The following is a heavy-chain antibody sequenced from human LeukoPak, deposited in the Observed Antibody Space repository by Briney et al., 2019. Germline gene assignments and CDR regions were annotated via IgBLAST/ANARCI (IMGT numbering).Heavy chain of an antibody. Sequence: GGSLRLSCAASGFTFSSYSMNWVRQAPGKGLEWVSSISSSSSYIYYADSVKGRFTISRDNAKNSLYLQMNSLRAEDTAVYYCEYDSRGFDAFDIWGQGTMVTVSS. CDR3: EYDSRGFDAFDI. V-gene: IGHV3-21*01. J-gene: IGHJ3*02. D-gene: IGHD3-22*01. CDR1: GFTFSSYS. CDR2: ISSSSSYI.